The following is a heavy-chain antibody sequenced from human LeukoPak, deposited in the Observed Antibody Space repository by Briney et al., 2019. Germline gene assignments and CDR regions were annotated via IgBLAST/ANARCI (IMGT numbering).Heavy chain of an antibody. J-gene: IGHJ4*02. Sequence: GGSLRLSCAASGFTFSTYWMHWVRQAPGKGLEWVSRISDDGSATVYADSVRGRFTISRDNARYTLYLQINSLRAEDTALYFCAEDYGWRFHWGQGSQVTVSS. CDR2: ISDDGSAT. D-gene: IGHD3-16*01. V-gene: IGHV3-74*01. CDR1: GFTFSTYW. CDR3: AEDYGWRFH.